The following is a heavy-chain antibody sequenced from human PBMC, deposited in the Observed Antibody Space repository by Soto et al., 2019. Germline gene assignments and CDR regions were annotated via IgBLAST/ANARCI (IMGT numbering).Heavy chain of an antibody. D-gene: IGHD3-3*01. CDR3: ARMSRRVITIFGVVIGGDYYYGMDV. Sequence: EVQLLESGGGLVQPGGSLRLSCAASGFTFSSYAMSWVRQAPGKGLEWVSAISGSGGSTYYADSVKGRFTISRDNSKNTLYLQMNSLRAEYTAVYYCARMSRRVITIFGVVIGGDYYYGMDVWGQGTTVTVSS. CDR2: ISGSGGST. J-gene: IGHJ6*02. V-gene: IGHV3-23*01. CDR1: GFTFSSYA.